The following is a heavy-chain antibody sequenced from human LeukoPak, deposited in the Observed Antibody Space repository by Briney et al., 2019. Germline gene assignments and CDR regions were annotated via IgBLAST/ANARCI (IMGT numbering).Heavy chain of an antibody. D-gene: IGHD3-3*01. V-gene: IGHV3-30-3*01. Sequence: GGSLRLSCAASGFIFGGYAMHWVRQAPGKGLQWLAVISYDGGKTYYADSVEGRFTISRDNSKSTVYLEINSLRSEDTAIYYCARGFNDFWSGSQLEYWGQGTLVTVCS. CDR3: ARGFNDFWSGSQLEY. J-gene: IGHJ4*02. CDR2: ISYDGGKT. CDR1: GFIFGGYA.